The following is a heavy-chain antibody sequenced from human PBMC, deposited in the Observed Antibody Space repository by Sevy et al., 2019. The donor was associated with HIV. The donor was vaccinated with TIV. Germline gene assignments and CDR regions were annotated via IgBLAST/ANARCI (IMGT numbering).Heavy chain of an antibody. CDR1: GGSISSSSYY. CDR2: IYYSGST. J-gene: IGHJ5*02. V-gene: IGHV4-39*01. CDR3: ARLDIVVVPAAMGGWFDP. D-gene: IGHD2-2*03. Sequence: SETLSLTCTVSGGSISSSSYYWGWIRQPPGKGLEWIGSIYYSGSTYYNPSLKSRVIISVDTSKNQFSLKLSSVTAADTAVYYCARLDIVVVPAAMGGWFDPWGQGTLVTVSS.